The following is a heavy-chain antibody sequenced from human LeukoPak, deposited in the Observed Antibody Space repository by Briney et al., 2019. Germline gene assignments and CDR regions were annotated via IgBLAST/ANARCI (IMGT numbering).Heavy chain of an antibody. D-gene: IGHD6-19*01. V-gene: IGHV1-18*01. Sequence: GASVKVSCKASFYTFTSYGISWVRQASGQGLEWMGWISAYNGNTNYAQKLQGKVTMTTDTSTSTAYMELRSLRSDDTAVYYCARDMNSSGFGLSYFDYWGQGTLVTVSS. CDR1: FYTFTSYG. CDR3: ARDMNSSGFGLSYFDY. J-gene: IGHJ4*02. CDR2: ISAYNGNT.